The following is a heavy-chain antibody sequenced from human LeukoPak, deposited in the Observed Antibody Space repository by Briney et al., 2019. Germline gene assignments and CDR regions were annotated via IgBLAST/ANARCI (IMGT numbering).Heavy chain of an antibody. CDR3: AKYFKDMTTYYYYGMDV. CDR2: ISYDGSNK. Sequence: GGSLRLSCAASGFTFSSYGMHWVRQAPGKGLEWVAVISYDGSNKYYADSVKGRFTISRDNSKNTLYLQMNSLRAEDTAVYYCAKYFKDMTTYYYYGMDVWGQGTTVTVSS. V-gene: IGHV3-30*18. CDR1: GFTFSSYG. J-gene: IGHJ6*02. D-gene: IGHD4-11*01.